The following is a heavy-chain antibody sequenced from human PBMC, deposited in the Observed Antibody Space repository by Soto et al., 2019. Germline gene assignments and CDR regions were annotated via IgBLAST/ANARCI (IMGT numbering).Heavy chain of an antibody. CDR2: VYFNGNT. J-gene: IGHJ4*02. V-gene: IGHV4-59*01. CDR3: ASVTFGGVVLAH. CDR1: AASFSKYY. D-gene: IGHD3-16*01. Sequence: ETLSLTCTVSAASFSKYYWTWIRQPPGKGLEWIGYVYFNGNTNYNPSLKRRVSISIDTSKNQISLTLNSVTAADTAVYYCASVTFGGVVLAHWGQGTLVTVSS.